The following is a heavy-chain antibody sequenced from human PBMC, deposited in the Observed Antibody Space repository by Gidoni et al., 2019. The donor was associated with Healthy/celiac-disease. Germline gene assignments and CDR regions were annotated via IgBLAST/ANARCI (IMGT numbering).Heavy chain of an antibody. D-gene: IGHD1-26*01. CDR2: ISYDGSNK. CDR3: AKDLESGELQGSDY. V-gene: IGHV3-30*18. J-gene: IGHJ4*02. Sequence: QVQLVESGGGVFQPGRSLRCSCAVSGVTFSSYGMHWVRQAPGKGLEWVAVISYDGSNKYYADSVKGRFTISRDNSKNTLYLQMNSLRAEDTAVYYCAKDLESGELQGSDYWGQGTLVTVSS. CDR1: GVTFSSYG.